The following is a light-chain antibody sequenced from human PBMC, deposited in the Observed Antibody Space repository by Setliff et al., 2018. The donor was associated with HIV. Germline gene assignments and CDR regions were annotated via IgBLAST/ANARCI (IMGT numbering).Light chain of an antibody. CDR1: SSDVGGYNY. J-gene: IGLJ1*01. V-gene: IGLV2-11*01. CDR3: CSYAGSYTSYV. CDR2: DVS. Sequence: QSVLAQPRSVSRSPGQSVTISCTGTSSDVGGYNYVSWYQQHPGKAPKLMIYDVSKRPSGVPGRFSGSKSGNTASLTISGLQAEDEADYYCCSYAGSYTSYVFGTGTKVTVL.